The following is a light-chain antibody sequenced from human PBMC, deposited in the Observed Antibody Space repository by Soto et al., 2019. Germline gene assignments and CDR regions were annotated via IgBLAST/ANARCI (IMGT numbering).Light chain of an antibody. V-gene: IGKV3-20*01. CDR1: QSVSSSY. J-gene: IGKJ1*01. Sequence: EIVLTQSPVTLSLSPGESATLSCRASQSVSSSYLAWYQQKPGQAPRLLIYETSSRATGIPDRFSGSGSQTDFTLTISRLEPEDFAVYYCQQYGTSPRTCGQGTKVDIK. CDR2: ETS. CDR3: QQYGTSPRT.